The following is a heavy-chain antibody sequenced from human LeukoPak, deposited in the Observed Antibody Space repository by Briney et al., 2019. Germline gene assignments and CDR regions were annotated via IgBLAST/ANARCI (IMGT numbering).Heavy chain of an antibody. CDR1: GFTFSSYE. V-gene: IGHV3-48*03. CDR2: ISSSGSTI. CDR3: ARVRDTADSAFDI. Sequence: PGGSLRLSCAASGFTFSSYEMNWVRQAPGKGLEWVSYISSSGSTIYYADSVKGRFTISRDNAKNSLYLQMNSLRAEDTAVYYCARVRDTADSAFDIWGQGTMVTVSS. J-gene: IGHJ3*02. D-gene: IGHD5-18*01.